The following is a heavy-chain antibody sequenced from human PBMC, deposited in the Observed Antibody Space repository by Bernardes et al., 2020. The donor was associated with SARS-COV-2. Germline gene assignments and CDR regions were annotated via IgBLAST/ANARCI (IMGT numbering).Heavy chain of an antibody. CDR2: MNPTSGNT. Sequence: ASVKVSCKASGFTFSGFEVSWVRQASGQGLEWMGRMNPTSGNTGYAQKFQGRVTMTRNTSITTAYMELTGLRSEDAAVYFCARSIPISSGWCQIDYWGPGIVVSVS. D-gene: IGHD6-19*01. CDR3: ARSIPISSGWCQIDY. J-gene: IGHJ4*02. CDR1: GFTFSGFE. V-gene: IGHV1-8*01.